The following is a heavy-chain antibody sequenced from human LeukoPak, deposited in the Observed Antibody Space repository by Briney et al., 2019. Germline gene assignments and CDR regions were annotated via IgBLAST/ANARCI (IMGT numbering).Heavy chain of an antibody. Sequence: SETLSLTCTVSGGSISSYYWSWIRQPPGKGLEWIGYIYYSGSTNYNPSLKSRVTISVDTSKNQFSLKLSSVTAADTAVYYCARVAGYSYGSGYYYMDVWGKGTTVTVSS. CDR3: ARVAGYSYGSGYYYMDV. CDR1: GGSISSYY. CDR2: IYYSGST. V-gene: IGHV4-59*01. J-gene: IGHJ6*03. D-gene: IGHD5-18*01.